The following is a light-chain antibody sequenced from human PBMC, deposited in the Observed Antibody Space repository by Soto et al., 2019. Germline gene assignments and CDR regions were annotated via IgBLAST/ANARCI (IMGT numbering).Light chain of an antibody. CDR1: SSDVGSYNL. Sequence: QSALTQPASVSGSPGQSITISCTGTSSDVGSYNLVSWYQQHPGKAPKLMIYEGSKWPSGVSNRFSGSKSGNTASLTISGLQPEDEADYYCCSYAGSSTPYVFGTGTKVTVL. V-gene: IGLV2-23*01. CDR3: CSYAGSSTPYV. CDR2: EGS. J-gene: IGLJ1*01.